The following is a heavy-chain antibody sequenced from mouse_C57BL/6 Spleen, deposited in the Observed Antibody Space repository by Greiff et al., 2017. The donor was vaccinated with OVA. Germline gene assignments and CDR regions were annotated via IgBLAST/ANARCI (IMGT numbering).Heavy chain of an antibody. V-gene: IGHV1-19*01. D-gene: IGHD1-1*01. CDR3: ARRGYSYGSPHWYFDV. CDR2: INPYNGGT. CDR1: GYTFTDYY. Sequence: EVQLQQSGPVLVKPGASVKMSCKASGYTFTDYYMNWVKQSHGKSLEWIGVINPYNGGTSYNQKFKGKATLTVDKSSSTAYMELNSLTSEDSAVYYCARRGYSYGSPHWYFDVWGTGTTVTVSS. J-gene: IGHJ1*03.